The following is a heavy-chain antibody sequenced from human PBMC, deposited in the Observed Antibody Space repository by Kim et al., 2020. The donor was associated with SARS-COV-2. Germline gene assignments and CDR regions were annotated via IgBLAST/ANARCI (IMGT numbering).Heavy chain of an antibody. D-gene: IGHD3-10*01. J-gene: IGHJ4*02. Sequence: VNGRFTISRDNAKNSLYLQMNSLRAEDTALYYCAKAFDYYGSGSYYPVDYWGQGTLVTVSS. CDR3: AKAFDYYGSGSYYPVDY. V-gene: IGHV3-9*01.